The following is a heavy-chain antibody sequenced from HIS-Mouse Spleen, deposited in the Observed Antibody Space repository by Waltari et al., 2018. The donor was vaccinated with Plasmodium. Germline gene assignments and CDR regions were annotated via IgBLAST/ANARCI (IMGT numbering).Heavy chain of an antibody. CDR2: ISYDGSNK. CDR3: AKDRRSSSWYVDY. CDR1: GFTFSSYG. V-gene: IGHV3-30*18. Sequence: QVQLVESGGGVVQPGRSLRRSCSASGFTFSSYGMHWVRQAPGKGLEWVAVISYDGSNKYYADSVKGRFTISRDNSNNTLYLQMNSLRAEDTAVYYCAKDRRSSSWYVDYWGQGTLVTVSS. J-gene: IGHJ4*02. D-gene: IGHD6-13*01.